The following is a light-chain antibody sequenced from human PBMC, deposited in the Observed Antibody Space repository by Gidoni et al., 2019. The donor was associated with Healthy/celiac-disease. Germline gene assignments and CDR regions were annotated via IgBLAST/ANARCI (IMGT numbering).Light chain of an antibody. CDR2: WAS. CDR3: QQYYSTFIT. Sequence: DIVMPQSPDSLAVSLGERATINCKSSQSVLYSSNNKNYLAWYQQKPGQPPKLLIYWASTRESGVPDRFSGSGSGTDFTLTISSLQAEDVAVYYCQQYYSTFITFDQGTRLEIK. V-gene: IGKV4-1*01. J-gene: IGKJ5*01. CDR1: QSVLYSSNNKNY.